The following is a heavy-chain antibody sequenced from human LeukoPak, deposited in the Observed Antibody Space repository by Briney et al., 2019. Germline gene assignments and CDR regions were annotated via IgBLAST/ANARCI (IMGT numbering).Heavy chain of an antibody. CDR3: AKDRVLDGSGWPQPFDY. CDR2: ISGSGGST. Sequence: GGSLRLSCAASGFTFSSYAMSWVRQAPGKGLEWVSAISGSGGSTYYADSVKGRFTISRDNSKNTLYLQMNSLRAEDTAVYYCAKDRVLDGSGWPQPFDYWGQGTLVTVSS. J-gene: IGHJ4*02. V-gene: IGHV3-23*01. D-gene: IGHD6-19*01. CDR1: GFTFSSYA.